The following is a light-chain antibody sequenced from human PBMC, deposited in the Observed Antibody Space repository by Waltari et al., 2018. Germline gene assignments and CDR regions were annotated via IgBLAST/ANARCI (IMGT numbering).Light chain of an antibody. CDR3: MQALQTPFT. V-gene: IGKV2-30*01. CDR2: KVS. CDR1: QSLVYSDGNTY. Sequence: DVVMSQSPLSLPVTLGQPASISCRSSQSLVYSDGNTYLSWFQQRPGQSPRRLISKVSNRDSGVPDRFSGSGSGTNFTLKISKMEAEDVGVYYCMQALQTPFTFGPGTKVDIK. J-gene: IGKJ3*01.